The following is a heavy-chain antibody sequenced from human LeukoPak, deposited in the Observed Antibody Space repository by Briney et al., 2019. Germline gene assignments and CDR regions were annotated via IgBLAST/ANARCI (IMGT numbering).Heavy chain of an antibody. V-gene: IGHV4-59*01. J-gene: IGHJ4*02. CDR3: ARVRANYVDY. CDR1: GGSISTYY. Sequence: KPSETLSLTCTVSGGSISTYYWSWIRQPPGKGLEWIGYIYFSGSTNYNPSLKSRVTISVDTSKNQFSLKLSSVTAADTAVYYCARVRANYVDYWGQGILVTVSS. CDR2: IYFSGST.